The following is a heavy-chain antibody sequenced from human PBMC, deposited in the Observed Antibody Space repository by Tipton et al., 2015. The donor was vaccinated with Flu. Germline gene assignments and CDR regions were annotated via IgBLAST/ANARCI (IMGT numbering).Heavy chain of an antibody. V-gene: IGHV4-59*01. Sequence: TLSLTCTVSGDSISSDHWSWIRQPPGRGLEWIGFIYYSGNTNYNPSLKSRVTMSVDTSKNQFSLRLSSVTTADTAVYYCASQEGMDVWGKGTTVTVSS. J-gene: IGHJ6*04. CDR2: IYYSGNT. CDR3: ASQEGMDV. CDR1: GDSISSDH.